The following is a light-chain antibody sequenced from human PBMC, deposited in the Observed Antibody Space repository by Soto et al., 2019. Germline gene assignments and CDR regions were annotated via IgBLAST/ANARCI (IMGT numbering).Light chain of an antibody. CDR2: DVS. Sequence: QSALTQPASVSGSPGQSITISCTGTGTDIGGYNSVAWYQHNPGKAPKLMIYDVSNRPSGVSSRFSGSKSGNTASLSISGLQAEDEADYYCSSYTSSSTLVFGTGTKVTVL. V-gene: IGLV2-14*01. J-gene: IGLJ1*01. CDR1: GTDIGGYNS. CDR3: SSYTSSSTLV.